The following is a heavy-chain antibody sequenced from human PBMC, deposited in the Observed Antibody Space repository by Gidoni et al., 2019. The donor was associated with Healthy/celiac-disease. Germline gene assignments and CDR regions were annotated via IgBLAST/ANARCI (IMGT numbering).Heavy chain of an antibody. CDR3: AKDGGNSGNEIDY. V-gene: IGHV3-23*01. Sequence: EVQLLESGGGLVQPGGSLRLSCPASGFTFSSYAMSWVRQAPGKGMEWGSASSGSGGSTYYADSVKGRFTISRENSKNTLYLQMNSLRAEDTAVYYCAKDGGNSGNEIDYWGQGTLVTVSS. CDR1: GFTFSSYA. J-gene: IGHJ4*02. D-gene: IGHD5-12*01. CDR2: SSGSGGST.